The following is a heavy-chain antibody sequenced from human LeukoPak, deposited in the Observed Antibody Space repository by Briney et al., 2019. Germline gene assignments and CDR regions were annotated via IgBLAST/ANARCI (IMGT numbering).Heavy chain of an antibody. J-gene: IGHJ4*02. D-gene: IGHD3-22*01. V-gene: IGHV4-39*07. Sequence: SETLSLTCTVSGGSISSSSYYWGWIRQPPGKGLEWIGSIYYSGSTYYNPSLKSRVTISVDTSKNQFSLKLSSVTAADTAVYYCARLNYYDSSGEGDYWGQGTLVTVSS. CDR3: ARLNYYDSSGEGDY. CDR2: IYYSGST. CDR1: GGSISSSSYY.